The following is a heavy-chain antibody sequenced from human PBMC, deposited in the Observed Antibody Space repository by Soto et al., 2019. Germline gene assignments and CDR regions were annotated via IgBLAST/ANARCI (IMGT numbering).Heavy chain of an antibody. CDR2: ISGSGGST. J-gene: IGHJ6*03. CDR1: GFTFSSYA. D-gene: IGHD4-17*01. CDR3: AKDKPYPMTTLNYYYYYMDV. Sequence: GGSLRLSCAASGFTFSSYAMSWVRQAPGKGLEWVSAISGSGGSTYYADSVKGRFTISRDNSKNTLYLQMNSLRAEDTAVYYCAKDKPYPMTTLNYYYYYMDVWGKGTTVTVSS. V-gene: IGHV3-23*01.